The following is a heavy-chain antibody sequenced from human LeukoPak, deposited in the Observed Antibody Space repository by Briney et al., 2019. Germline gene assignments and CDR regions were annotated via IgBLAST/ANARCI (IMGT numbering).Heavy chain of an antibody. Sequence: SETLSLTCTVSGGSISNYYWSWIRQPPGKGLEWIGYIHYSGSTSYNPSLKSRVTISVDTSKNQFSLKLRFVTPADTAVYYCARTYYYGSGRYFDYWGQGTLVTVSS. CDR2: IHYSGST. D-gene: IGHD3-10*01. CDR1: GGSISNYY. J-gene: IGHJ4*02. CDR3: ARTYYYGSGRYFDY. V-gene: IGHV4-59*01.